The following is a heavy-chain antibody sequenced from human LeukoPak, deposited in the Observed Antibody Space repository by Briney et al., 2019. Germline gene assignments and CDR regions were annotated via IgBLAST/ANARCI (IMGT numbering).Heavy chain of an antibody. CDR2: ISYDGTHK. D-gene: IGHD3-22*01. J-gene: IGHJ4*02. CDR1: GFTFNSYS. Sequence: GGSLRLSCAASGFTFNSYSMYWVRQVPGKGLEWVAVISYDGTHKYYADSVKGRFTISRDNSKNTLHLQMNGLRVEDGALYYCAKSFYDSGGYYGIIDYWGQGTLVTVSS. V-gene: IGHV3-30*18. CDR3: AKSFYDSGGYYGIIDY.